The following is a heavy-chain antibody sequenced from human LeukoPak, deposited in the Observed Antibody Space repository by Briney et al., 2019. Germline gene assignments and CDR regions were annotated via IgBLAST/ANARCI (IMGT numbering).Heavy chain of an antibody. D-gene: IGHD2-8*02. CDR2: IFPSGGEI. CDR3: ATYRQVLLPFES. J-gene: IGHJ4*02. CDR1: GFTFRRYA. V-gene: IGHV3-23*01. Sequence: PGGSLRLSCAASGFTFRRYAMIWVRQPPGKGLEWVSSIFPSGGEIHYADSVRGRFTISRDNSKSTLSLQMNSLRAEDTAIYYCATYRQVLLPFESWGQGTLVTVSS.